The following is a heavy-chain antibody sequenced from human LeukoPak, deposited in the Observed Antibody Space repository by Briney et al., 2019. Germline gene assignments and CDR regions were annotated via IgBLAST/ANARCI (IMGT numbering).Heavy chain of an antibody. CDR3: VSYSGSNAYYAY. J-gene: IGHJ4*02. D-gene: IGHD1-26*01. CDR1: GASISSYY. CDR2: IYTSGST. V-gene: IGHV4-4*07. Sequence: PSETLSLTCTVSGASISSYYWSWIRHPAGKGLEWIGRIYTSGSTNYNPSLKSRVTMSVDTSKNQFSLKFSSVTAADTAVYYCVSYSGSNAYYAYWGQGTLVTVSS.